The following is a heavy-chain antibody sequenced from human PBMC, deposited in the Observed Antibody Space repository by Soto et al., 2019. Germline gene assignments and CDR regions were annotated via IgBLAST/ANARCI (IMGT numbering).Heavy chain of an antibody. J-gene: IGHJ6*02. D-gene: IGHD3-9*01. CDR2: IYYSVIT. CDR3: ARVPVLRYFDWSPSGMDV. V-gene: IGHV4-59*01. CDR1: CGSIISYY. Sequence: SEALSLTGTVSCGSIISYYWIWILQPPGEGLECIGYIYYSVITNYNPSLKSRVTISVDTSKNQFSLKLSSVTAADTAVYYCARVPVLRYFDWSPSGMDVWGQGTTVTVSS.